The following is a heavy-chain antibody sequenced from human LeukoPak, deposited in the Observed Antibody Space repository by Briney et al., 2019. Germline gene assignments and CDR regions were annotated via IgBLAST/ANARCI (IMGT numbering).Heavy chain of an antibody. D-gene: IGHD3-10*02. CDR3: AELGITMIGGV. V-gene: IGHV3-23*01. CDR1: GFTYSSYA. Sequence: GGSLRLSCAASGFTYSSYAMSWVRQAPGKGLEWVSVISGSGGTTYDAVSVKGRFTISRDNSKNTLYLQMNSLRAEDTAVYYCAELGITMIGGVWGKGTTVTISS. J-gene: IGHJ6*04. CDR2: ISGSGGTT.